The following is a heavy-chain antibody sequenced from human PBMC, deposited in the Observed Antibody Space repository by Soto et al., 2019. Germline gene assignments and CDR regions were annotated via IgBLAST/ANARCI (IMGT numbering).Heavy chain of an antibody. CDR3: ARTGESQNYGDYVDY. J-gene: IGHJ4*02. Sequence: QVQLQQGGAGLLKPSETLSLTCAVYGGSFSGYYWSWIRQPPGKGLEWIGEINHSGSTNYNPSLKSRVTISVDTSKNQFSLKLSSVTAADTAVYYCARTGESQNYGDYVDYWGQGTLVTVSS. CDR1: GGSFSGYY. D-gene: IGHD4-17*01. V-gene: IGHV4-34*01. CDR2: INHSGST.